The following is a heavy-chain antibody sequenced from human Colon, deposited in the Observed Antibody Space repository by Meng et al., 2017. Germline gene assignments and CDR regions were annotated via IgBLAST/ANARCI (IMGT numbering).Heavy chain of an antibody. D-gene: IGHD5-18*01. CDR3: ARDHGYSYGLPLDY. CDR2: TYYRSKWYN. CDR1: GDSVSSNTAA. V-gene: IGHV6-1*01. Sequence: QVQLQQSGPGLVKLSQTLSLTCVNPGDSVSSNTAAWNWIRQSPSRGLEWLGRTYYRSKWYNEYAVSVKSRMTFNADTSKNQVSLQVNSVTPEDTAVYYCARDHGYSYGLPLDYWGQGILVTVSS. J-gene: IGHJ4*02.